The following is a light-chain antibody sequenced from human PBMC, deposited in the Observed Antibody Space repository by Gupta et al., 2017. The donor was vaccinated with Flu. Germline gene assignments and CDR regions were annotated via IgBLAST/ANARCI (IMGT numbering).Light chain of an antibody. CDR2: KAS. Sequence: DIQMTQSPSTLSASVGDRVTITCRASQNINYWLAWYQQKPGKAPKLLIYKASSLDSGVPSRFSGSGSGTEYTLTIRSLQPDDFATYYCQHHNGYSRIFGQGTKLEI. CDR1: QNINYW. CDR3: QHHNGYSRI. V-gene: IGKV1-5*03. J-gene: IGKJ2*01.